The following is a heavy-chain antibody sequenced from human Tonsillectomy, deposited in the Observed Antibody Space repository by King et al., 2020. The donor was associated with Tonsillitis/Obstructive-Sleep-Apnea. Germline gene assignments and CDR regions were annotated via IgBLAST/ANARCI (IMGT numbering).Heavy chain of an antibody. V-gene: IGHV1-69*01. D-gene: IGHD4-23*01. Sequence: QLVQSGAEVKKPGASVKVSCKASGGTFSSYAISWGRQAPGKGLEGMGGIIPIFGTPNYAQNFQGTVTITADESTSTAYMELSSLRSEDTAVYYCATWGDYGGNSFDYWGQGTLVTVSS. J-gene: IGHJ4*02. CDR1: GGTFSSYA. CDR2: IIPIFGTP. CDR3: ATWGDYGGNSFDY.